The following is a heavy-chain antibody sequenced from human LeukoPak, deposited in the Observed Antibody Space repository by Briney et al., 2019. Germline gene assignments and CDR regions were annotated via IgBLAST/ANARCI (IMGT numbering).Heavy chain of an antibody. V-gene: IGHV3-7*01. CDR1: TFAFSSYW. Sequence: GGSLRLSCAASTFAFSSYWMSWVRQAPGKGLEWVANIKQDGTEKYYVDSVKGRFTISRDNAKNSLYLQMNNLRAEDTAVYYCARGSGKPFDYWGQGTLVTVSS. CDR2: IKQDGTEK. J-gene: IGHJ4*02. D-gene: IGHD1-14*01. CDR3: ARGSGKPFDY.